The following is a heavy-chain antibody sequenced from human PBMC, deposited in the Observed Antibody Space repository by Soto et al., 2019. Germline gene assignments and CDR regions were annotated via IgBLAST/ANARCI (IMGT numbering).Heavy chain of an antibody. Sequence: GASVKVSCKASGGTFSSYAISWVRQAPGRGLEWMGGIIPIFGTANYAQKFQGRVTITADESTSTAYMELSSLRSEDTAVYYCASSYGSGSYLYYYYGMDVWGQGTTVTVSS. D-gene: IGHD3-10*01. V-gene: IGHV1-69*13. CDR1: GGTFSSYA. J-gene: IGHJ6*02. CDR3: ASSYGSGSYLYYYYGMDV. CDR2: IIPIFGTA.